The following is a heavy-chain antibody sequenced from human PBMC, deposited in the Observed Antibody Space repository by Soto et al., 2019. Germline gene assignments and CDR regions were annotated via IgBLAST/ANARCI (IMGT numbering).Heavy chain of an antibody. V-gene: IGHV1-69*06. D-gene: IGHD2-8*01. Sequence: SVKVSCKASGGTFSSHGIAWVRQVPGQGLEWMGGIMPTFGSATYAPKFQGRVTISADRSTSTAYMELSSLRAEDTAVYYCASRSATVLSLTYWGPGTQVTVSS. CDR2: IMPTFGSA. J-gene: IGHJ4*02. CDR3: ASRSATVLSLTY. CDR1: GGTFSSHG.